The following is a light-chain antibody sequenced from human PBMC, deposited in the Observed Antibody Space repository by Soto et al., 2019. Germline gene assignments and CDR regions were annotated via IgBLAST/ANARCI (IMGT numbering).Light chain of an antibody. CDR1: QSVSSN. V-gene: IGKV3-15*01. J-gene: IGKJ5*01. CDR2: GAS. Sequence: EIVMTQSTATLSVSPMERATLSCTASQSVSSNLAWYQQKPGQAPRLLIYGASTRATGIPARFSGSGSGTEFTLTISSLQSEDFAVYYCQQYNNWPPITFGQGTRLEIK. CDR3: QQYNNWPPIT.